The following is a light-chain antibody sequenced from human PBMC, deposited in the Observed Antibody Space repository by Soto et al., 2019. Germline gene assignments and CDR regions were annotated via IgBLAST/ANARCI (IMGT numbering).Light chain of an antibody. CDR1: QAIGSY. J-gene: IGKJ3*01. CDR3: QQVDSYPRT. V-gene: IGKV1-9*01. CDR2: SAS. Sequence: IPLTQSPSSLSASVGDTATITCRASQAIGSYFAWYQQRPGTAPKLLIYSASTLHSGVPSRFSGSGSGTDFTLTISSLQPEDFATYDGQQVDSYPRTFGRGTTVEI.